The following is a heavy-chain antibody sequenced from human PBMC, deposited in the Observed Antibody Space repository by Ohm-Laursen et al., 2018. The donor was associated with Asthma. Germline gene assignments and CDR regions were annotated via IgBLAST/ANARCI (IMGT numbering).Heavy chain of an antibody. CDR2: IYHSGST. J-gene: IGHJ4*02. CDR3: ATRGYSYGNLFDY. CDR1: GGSVSSGSYY. Sequence: PGTLSLTCTVSGGSVSSGSYYWSWVRQPPGKGLEWIGEIYHSGSTNYNPSLKSRVTISVDKSKNQFSLKLSSVTAADTAVYYCATRGYSYGNLFDYWGQGTLVTVSS. V-gene: IGHV4-4*03. D-gene: IGHD5-18*01.